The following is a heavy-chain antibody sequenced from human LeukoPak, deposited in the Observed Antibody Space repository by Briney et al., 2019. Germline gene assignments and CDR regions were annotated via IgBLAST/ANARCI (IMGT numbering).Heavy chain of an antibody. CDR3: AREAGYYYDSSGYYYYYYYMDV. V-gene: IGHV4-61*02. CDR1: GGSISSGSYY. Sequence: SQTLSLTCTVSGGSISSGSYYWSWIRQPAGKGLEWIGRIYTSGSTNYNPSLKSRVTISVDTSKNQFSLKLSSVTAADTAVYYCAREAGYYYDSSGYYYYYYYMDVWGKGTTVTVSS. CDR2: IYTSGST. J-gene: IGHJ6*03. D-gene: IGHD3-22*01.